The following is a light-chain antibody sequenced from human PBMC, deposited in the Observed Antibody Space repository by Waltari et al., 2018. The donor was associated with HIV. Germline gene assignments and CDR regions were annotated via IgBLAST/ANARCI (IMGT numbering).Light chain of an antibody. V-gene: IGKV3-15*01. Sequence: EIVMTPSPSTLSVSPGERATLSCRASQSVSSYLAWYQQKPGQAPRLLIYGASTRATGIPARFSGSGSGTEFTLTISSLQSEDFAVYYCQQYNNWPRTFGQGTKVEIK. CDR2: GAS. CDR1: QSVSSY. CDR3: QQYNNWPRT. J-gene: IGKJ1*01.